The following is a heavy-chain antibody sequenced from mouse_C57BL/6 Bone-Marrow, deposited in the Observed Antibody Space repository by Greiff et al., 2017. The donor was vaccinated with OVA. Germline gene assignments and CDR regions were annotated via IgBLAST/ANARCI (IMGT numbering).Heavy chain of an antibody. CDR1: GYTFTSYW. V-gene: IGHV1-72*01. D-gene: IGHD1-1*01. J-gene: IGHJ4*01. Sequence: VQLQQPGAELVKPGASVKLSCKASGYTFTSYWMHWVKQRPGRGLEWIGRIDPTSGGTKYNEKFKSKATLTVDKSSSTAYMQLSSLTSEDSAVYYYASATYYYGRSPYAMDYGGQGTSVTVSA. CDR3: ASATYYYGRSPYAMDY. CDR2: IDPTSGGT.